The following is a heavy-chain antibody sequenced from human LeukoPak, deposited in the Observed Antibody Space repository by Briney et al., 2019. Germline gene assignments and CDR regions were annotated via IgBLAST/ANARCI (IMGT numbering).Heavy chain of an antibody. CDR2: INPNSGGT. D-gene: IGHD2-2*01. J-gene: IGHJ6*02. CDR1: GYTFTGYY. V-gene: IGHV1-2*02. CDR3: ARDGDCSSTSCWIYYYGMDV. Sequence: ASVKVSCKASGYTFTGYYMHWVRQALGQGLEWMGWINPNSGGTNYAQKFQGRVTMTRDTSISTAYMELSRLRSDDTAVYYCARDGDCSSTSCWIYYYGMDVWGQGTTVTVSS.